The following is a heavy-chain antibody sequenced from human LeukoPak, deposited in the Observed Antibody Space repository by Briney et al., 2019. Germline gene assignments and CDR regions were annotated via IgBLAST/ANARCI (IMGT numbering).Heavy chain of an antibody. CDR3: ARGGSGYYYNDY. Sequence: ASVKVSCKASGYTFTSYDINWVRQATGQGLEWMGWMNPNSGNTGHAQKFQGRVTMTRNTSISTAYMELSSLRSEDTAVYYCARGGSGYYYNDYWGQGTLVTVSS. D-gene: IGHD3-22*01. V-gene: IGHV1-8*01. J-gene: IGHJ4*02. CDR2: MNPNSGNT. CDR1: GYTFTSYD.